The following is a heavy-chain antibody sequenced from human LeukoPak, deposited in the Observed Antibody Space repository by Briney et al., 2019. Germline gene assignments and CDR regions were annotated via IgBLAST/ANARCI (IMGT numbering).Heavy chain of an antibody. Sequence: PSETLSLTCTVSGGSISSGSYYWGWIRQPAGQGLEWIGRIHSSGSTDYRPSLKSRFTISLDTAKNQFSLKLSSVTDTDTAVYHCARAPGDYYDGSTYSTPHWFDPWGQGTLVTVSS. D-gene: IGHD3-22*01. J-gene: IGHJ5*02. CDR3: ARAPGDYYDGSTYSTPHWFDP. CDR2: IHSSGST. V-gene: IGHV4-61*02. CDR1: GGSISSGSYY.